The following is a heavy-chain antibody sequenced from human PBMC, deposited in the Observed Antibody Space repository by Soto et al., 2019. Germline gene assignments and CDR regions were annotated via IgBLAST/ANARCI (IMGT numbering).Heavy chain of an antibody. V-gene: IGHV1-69*01. CDR3: ARVGGIVAHPGTDY. CDR1: GGIFSSYA. CDR2: VIPILGQA. D-gene: IGHD6-6*01. Sequence: QVQLVQSGAEVKKPGSSVKVSCKASGGIFSSYAISGLRQAPGQGLEWMGAVIPILGQAYYAQDLQDRVSITADESTRTTYLELSSLRSEDTAVYFGARVGGIVAHPGTDYGGQGTLVTVSS. J-gene: IGHJ1*01.